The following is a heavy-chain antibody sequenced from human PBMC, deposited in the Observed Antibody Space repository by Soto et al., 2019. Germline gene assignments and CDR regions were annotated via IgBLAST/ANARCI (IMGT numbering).Heavy chain of an antibody. CDR3: TREHDYIWGSYRQYYFDY. CDR2: IRSKAYGGTT. J-gene: IGHJ4*02. CDR1: GFTFGDYA. Sequence: GGSLRLSCTASGFTFGDYAMSWFRQAPGKGLEWVGFIRSKAYGGTTEYAASVKGRFTISRDDSKSIANLQMNSLKTEDTAVYYCTREHDYIWGSYRQYYFDYWGQGTLVTVSS. D-gene: IGHD3-16*02. V-gene: IGHV3-49*03.